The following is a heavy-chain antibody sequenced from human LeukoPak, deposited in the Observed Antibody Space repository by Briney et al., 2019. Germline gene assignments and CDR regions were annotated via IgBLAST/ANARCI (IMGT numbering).Heavy chain of an antibody. CDR1: GFTFSDYY. Sequence: KPGGSLRLSCAASGFTFSDYYMTWIRQGPGKGLEWVSYISTSGSSTYYADSVEGRFTISRGNAKNSLYLQMNSLRPEDTALYYCARDSGGGYFDFWGQGTLVTVSS. CDR2: ISTSGSST. V-gene: IGHV3-11*04. J-gene: IGHJ4*02. D-gene: IGHD6-25*01. CDR3: ARDSGGGYFDF.